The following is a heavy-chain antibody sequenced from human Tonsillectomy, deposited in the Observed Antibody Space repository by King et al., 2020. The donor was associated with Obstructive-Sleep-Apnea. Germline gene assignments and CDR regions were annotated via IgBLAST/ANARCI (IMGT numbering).Heavy chain of an antibody. CDR2: IYWADDK. V-gene: IGHV2-5*02. J-gene: IGHJ4*02. CDR1: GFSLSTSGVG. D-gene: IGHD5-18*01. CDR3: AHRGYTTMVFYY. Sequence: TLKESGPTLVKPTQTLTLTCTFSGFSLSTSGVGVGWIRQPPGKALEWLALIYWADDKRYSPSLKSRLTITRDTSKKQVVLTMTNMDPVDTATYYCAHRGYTTMVFYYWGQGTLVTVSS.